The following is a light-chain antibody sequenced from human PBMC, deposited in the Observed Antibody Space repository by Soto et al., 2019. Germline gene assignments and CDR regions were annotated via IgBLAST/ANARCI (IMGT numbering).Light chain of an antibody. CDR2: KAS. V-gene: IGKV1-5*03. CDR3: HQFKNYPVT. CDR1: QSIDSW. Sequence: DIQMTQSPSALSASVGDRVTITCRASQSIDSWLAWYQQKPGKAPKLLIYKASRLESGVPSRFSGSGSGTEFTLPISSLQPDDFATYYCHQFKNYPVTFGGGTKVEVK. J-gene: IGKJ4*02.